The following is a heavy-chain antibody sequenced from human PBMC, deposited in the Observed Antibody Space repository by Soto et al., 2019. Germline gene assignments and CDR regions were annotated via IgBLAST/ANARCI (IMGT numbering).Heavy chain of an antibody. CDR3: AKGVAGWYYFDY. D-gene: IGHD3-3*01. CDR2: ISWNVGSI. Sequence: EVQLVESGGGLVQPGRSLRLSCAASGFTFDDYAMHWVRQAPGTGLEWVSGISWNVGSIAYADSVKGRFTISRDNAKNSLYLQMNSLRAEDTALYYCAKGVAGWYYFDYWGQGTLVTVSS. J-gene: IGHJ4*02. CDR1: GFTFDDYA. V-gene: IGHV3-9*01.